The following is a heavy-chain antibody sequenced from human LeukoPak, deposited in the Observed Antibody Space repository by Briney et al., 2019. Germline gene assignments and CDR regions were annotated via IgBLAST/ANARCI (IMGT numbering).Heavy chain of an antibody. CDR3: ARLPTGYPNWFDT. CDR1: GGSISSISSNN. V-gene: IGHV4-39*01. Sequence: SETLSLTCAVSGGSISSISSNNWAWIRQPPGKGLELIAAIHYSGSSYYNPSFMSRVTISVDTSKNQFSLKLRSLTATDTAVYYCARLPTGYPNWFDTWGQGILVTVSS. CDR2: IHYSGSS. J-gene: IGHJ5*02. D-gene: IGHD5-18*01.